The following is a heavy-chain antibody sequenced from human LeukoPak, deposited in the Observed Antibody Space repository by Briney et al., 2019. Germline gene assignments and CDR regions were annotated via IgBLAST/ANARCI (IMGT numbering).Heavy chain of an antibody. CDR1: GGSISSYH. J-gene: IGHJ2*01. V-gene: IGHV4-59*01. CDR2: IYNSGTT. Sequence: SETLSLTCAVSGGSISSYHWSWIRQPPGKGLEWIGYIYNSGTTMYNPSLKSRVTVSVHTSKNQFSLRLTSVTPADTATYYCARAKLSAGPHFELWGRGILVSVSA. CDR3: ARAKLSAGPHFEL. D-gene: IGHD3-16*02.